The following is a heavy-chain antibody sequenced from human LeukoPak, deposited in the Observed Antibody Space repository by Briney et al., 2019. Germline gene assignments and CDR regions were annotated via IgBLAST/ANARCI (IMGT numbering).Heavy chain of an antibody. Sequence: GGSLRLSCAASGFTFSTFAMHWVRQAPGKGLEWVAILSYDGSSKYYADSVKGRFTISRDNSKKTLYLQMNSLRTEDTAVYYCARSAAAGRIVATFGYWGQGTLVTVSS. D-gene: IGHD5-12*01. CDR2: LSYDGSSK. CDR3: ARSAAAGRIVATFGY. V-gene: IGHV3-30*04. J-gene: IGHJ4*02. CDR1: GFTFSTFA.